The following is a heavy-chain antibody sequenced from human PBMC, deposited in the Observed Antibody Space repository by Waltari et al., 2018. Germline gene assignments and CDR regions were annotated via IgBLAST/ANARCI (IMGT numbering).Heavy chain of an antibody. Sequence: VHMAVLGGGVVRPGGALSLSCAACGVTFSNFGSHWVRQAPGKGLQWLTFIRYDGNNKYYAGSVKGRFIISRDNSKNTLYLQINSLRADDTAIYYCVKDGDYFVPGYDAFDVWGQGTMVTVSS. D-gene: IGHD4-17*01. CDR1: GVTFSNFG. J-gene: IGHJ3*01. V-gene: IGHV3-30*02. CDR3: VKDGDYFVPGYDAFDV. CDR2: IRYDGNNK.